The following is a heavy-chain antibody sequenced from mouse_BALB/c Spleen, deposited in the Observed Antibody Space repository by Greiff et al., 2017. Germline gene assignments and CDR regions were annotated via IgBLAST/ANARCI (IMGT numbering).Heavy chain of an antibody. D-gene: IGHD2-4*01. CDR2: ISSGSSTI. J-gene: IGHJ3*01. V-gene: IGHV5-17*02. CDR3: ARDDYDGGGFAY. Sequence: EVHLVESGGGLVQPGGSRKLSCAASGFTFSSFGMHWVRQAPEKGLEWVAYISSGSSTIYYADTVKGRFTFSRDNPKNTLFLQMTSLRSEDTAMYYCARDDYDGGGFAYWGQGTLVTVSA. CDR1: GFTFSSFG.